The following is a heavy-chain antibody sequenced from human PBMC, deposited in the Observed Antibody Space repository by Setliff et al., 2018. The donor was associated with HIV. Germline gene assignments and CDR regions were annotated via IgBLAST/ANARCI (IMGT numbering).Heavy chain of an antibody. D-gene: IGHD1-1*01. Sequence: GESLKISCKGSGYSFTSYWIGWVRQMPGKGLEWMGIIYPGDSDTRYSPSSQGQVTISADKSISTAYLQWSSLKASDTAMYYCARYPNWNDLDDAFDIWGQGTMVTVS. J-gene: IGHJ3*02. V-gene: IGHV5-51*01. CDR3: ARYPNWNDLDDAFDI. CDR1: GYSFTSYW. CDR2: IYPGDSDT.